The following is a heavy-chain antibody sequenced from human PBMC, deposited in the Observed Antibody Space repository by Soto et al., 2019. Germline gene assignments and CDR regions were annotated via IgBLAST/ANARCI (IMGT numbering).Heavy chain of an antibody. CDR1: GYTFTRYH. V-gene: IGHV1-3*01. D-gene: IGHD3-22*01. Sequence: QVQFVQSGAEVKKPGASVKVSCKTPGYTFTRYHIHWVRQAPGQRLEWMGWINVGNGNTRYSQKFQGRLTLTRDTPGNTAYLELNSLISEDTAVYYGATPQDYDGCLDSWGQGTLVTVSS. CDR2: INVGNGNT. J-gene: IGHJ4*02. CDR3: ATPQDYDGCLDS.